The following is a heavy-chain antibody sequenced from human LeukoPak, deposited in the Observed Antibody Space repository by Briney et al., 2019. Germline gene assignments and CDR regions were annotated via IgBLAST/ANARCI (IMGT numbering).Heavy chain of an antibody. CDR2: IYYRGST. CDR1: GGSISSYY. V-gene: IGHV4-59*08. CDR3: ARHYYESSTYYSTYYYGVDV. D-gene: IGHD3-22*01. J-gene: IGHJ6*02. Sequence: PSETLSLTCTVSGGSISSYYWSWIRQPPGKGLEWIGYIYYRGSTNYNPSLKSRVTISIDTSENEFSLKLSSVTAADTAVYYCARHYYESSTYYSTYYYGVDVWGQGTTVTVSS.